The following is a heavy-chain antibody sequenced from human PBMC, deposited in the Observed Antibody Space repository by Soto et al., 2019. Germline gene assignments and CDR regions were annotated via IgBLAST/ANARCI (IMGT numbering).Heavy chain of an antibody. CDR2: IYHSGST. Sequence: KPSETLSLTCAVSGYSISSGYYWGWIRQPPGKGLEWIGSIYHSGSTYYNPSLKSRVTISVDTSKNQFSLRLSSVTAADTAVYYCARVNWGGATRVWGQGTLVTVSS. J-gene: IGHJ4*02. D-gene: IGHD1-26*01. V-gene: IGHV4-38-2*01. CDR3: ARVNWGGATRV. CDR1: GYSISSGYY.